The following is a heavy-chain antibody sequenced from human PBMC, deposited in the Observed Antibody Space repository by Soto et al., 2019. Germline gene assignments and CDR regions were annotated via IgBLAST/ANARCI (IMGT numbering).Heavy chain of an antibody. CDR1: GDSIRSGDYF. Sequence: QLQESGPGLVKPSETLSVTCTVSGDSIRSGDYFWGWVRQTPGKALEWIGSFSDGDTTYYNPSLMTPVNISVDTSKNHFSLTVTSVTAADTALYFWVRCRLRGLWYFDLWCRGNLITVSS. CDR2: FSDGDTT. J-gene: IGHJ2*01. CDR3: VRCRLRGLWYFDL. V-gene: IGHV4-39*02. D-gene: IGHD3-10*01.